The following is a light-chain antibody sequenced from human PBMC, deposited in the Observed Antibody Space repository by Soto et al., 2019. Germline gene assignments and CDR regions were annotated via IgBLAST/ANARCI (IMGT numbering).Light chain of an antibody. CDR1: SSDVGGYNY. CDR3: SSYTSSSTYV. J-gene: IGLJ1*01. Sequence: QSALTQPASVSGSPGQSITISCTGTSSDVGGYNYVSWYQQHPGKAPKLMIYDVSNRPSGVSNRFSGSKSGNTASLTFSGLQAEDEADYYCSSYTSSSTYVFGTGTKVTAL. V-gene: IGLV2-14*01. CDR2: DVS.